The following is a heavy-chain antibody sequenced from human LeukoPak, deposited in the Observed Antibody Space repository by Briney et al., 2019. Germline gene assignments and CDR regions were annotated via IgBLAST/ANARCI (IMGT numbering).Heavy chain of an antibody. CDR1: GGSISSSSYY. CDR2: IYYSGST. Sequence: PSETLSLTCTVSGGSISSSSYYWGWIRQPPGKGLEWIGSIYYSGSTYYNPSLKSRVTISVDRSKNQFSLKLSSVTAADTAVYYCARVDGPPAAVAGTGDYWGQGTLVTVSS. CDR3: ARVDGPPAAVAGTGDY. V-gene: IGHV4-39*07. D-gene: IGHD6-19*01. J-gene: IGHJ4*02.